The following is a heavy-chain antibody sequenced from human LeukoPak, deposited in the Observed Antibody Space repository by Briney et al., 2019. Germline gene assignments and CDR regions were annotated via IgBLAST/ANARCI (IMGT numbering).Heavy chain of an antibody. J-gene: IGHJ2*01. V-gene: IGHV4-30-4*01. Sequence: PSQTLSLTCTVSGGSISSGDYYWSWIRQPPGTGLEWIGYIYYSGSTYYNPSLESRVTISVDTSKNQFSLKLNSVTAADTAVYYCAREVPWVWNFDLWGRGTLVTVSS. CDR1: GGSISSGDYY. CDR3: AREVPWVWNFDL. D-gene: IGHD1-26*01. CDR2: IYYSGST.